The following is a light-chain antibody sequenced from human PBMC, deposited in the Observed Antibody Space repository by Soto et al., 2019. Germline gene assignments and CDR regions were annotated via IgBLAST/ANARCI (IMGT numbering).Light chain of an antibody. CDR3: QQYGSSPRT. J-gene: IGKJ1*01. Sequence: EIVLTQSPGPLSLSPGERATLSCRASQSVSNNYLAWYQQKPGQAPRLLIYGASNRATGIPDRFSGSGSGTDCTLTISRLEAEDVAVYFCQQYGSSPRTLGQGTKVDIK. CDR2: GAS. V-gene: IGKV3-20*01. CDR1: QSVSNNY.